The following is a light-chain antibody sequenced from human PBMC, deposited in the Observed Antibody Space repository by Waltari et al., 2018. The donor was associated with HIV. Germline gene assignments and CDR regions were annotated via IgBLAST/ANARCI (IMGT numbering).Light chain of an antibody. J-gene: IGLJ2*01. CDR1: RSDVGGYHL. Sequence: QSALTQPASVSGSPGQSITIPCTGTRSDVGGYHLVPWYQQHPGKAPKLMIYEVSKRPSGVSNRFSGSKSGNTASLTISGLQAEDEADYYCCAYAGSTTYVIFGGGTKLTVL. CDR3: CAYAGSTTYVI. V-gene: IGLV2-23*02. CDR2: EVS.